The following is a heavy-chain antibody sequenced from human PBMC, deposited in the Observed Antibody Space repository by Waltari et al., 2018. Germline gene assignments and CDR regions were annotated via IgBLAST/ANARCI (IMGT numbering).Heavy chain of an antibody. CDR3: AMALTVLVRADH. J-gene: IGHJ4*02. Sequence: EVRLVESGGGLVKPVGSLRLSCAASGFTFSSYAMNWVRQAPGKGLEWVAGLSASGSRTVYAASVKGRFTISRDNSNNTLYAQMTSLTPEDTATYYCAMALTVLVRADHWGQGTLVAVSS. CDR2: LSASGSRT. CDR1: GFTFSSYA. V-gene: IGHV3-23*04. D-gene: IGHD1-26*01.